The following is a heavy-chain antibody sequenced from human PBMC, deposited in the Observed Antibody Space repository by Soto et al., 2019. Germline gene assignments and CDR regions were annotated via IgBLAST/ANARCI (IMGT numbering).Heavy chain of an antibody. CDR1: GFTFSSYS. CDR2: ISSSSTI. J-gene: IGHJ3*02. Sequence: PGGSLRLSCAASGFTFSSYSMNWVRQAPGKGLEWVSYISSSSTIYYADSVKGRFTISRDNAKNSLYLQMNSLRAEDTAVYYCARDLAYGDYVTAFDIWGQGTMVTVSS. D-gene: IGHD4-17*01. CDR3: ARDLAYGDYVTAFDI. V-gene: IGHV3-48*01.